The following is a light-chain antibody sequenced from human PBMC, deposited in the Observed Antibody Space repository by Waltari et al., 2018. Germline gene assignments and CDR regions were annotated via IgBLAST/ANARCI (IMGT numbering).Light chain of an antibody. CDR2: WAS. V-gene: IGKV4-1*01. Sequence: DIVMTQSPDSLAVSLGERATFNCKSSESLFFSSNNKNYLAWYQHKVGQPPKLLIYWASTRASGVADRFSGSGSGTDFTLTISSRQAEDVAVYYCQQYFSTPQLAFGGGTKVELK. CDR3: QQYFSTPQLA. CDR1: ESLFFSSNNKNY. J-gene: IGKJ4*01.